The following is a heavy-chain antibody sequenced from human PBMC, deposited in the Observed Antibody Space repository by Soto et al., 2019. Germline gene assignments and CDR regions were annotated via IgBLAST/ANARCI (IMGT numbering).Heavy chain of an antibody. D-gene: IGHD5-12*01. V-gene: IGHV3-30-3*01. CDR2: ISYDGSNK. J-gene: IGHJ6*02. Sequence: QVQLVESGGGVVQPGRSLRLSCAASGFTFSSYAMHWVRQAPGKWLEWVAVISYDGSNKYYADSVKGRFTISRDNSKNTLYLQMNSLRAEDTAVYYCARSRDGYNPPEQTYYYYYGMDVWGQGTTVTVSS. CDR3: ARSRDGYNPPEQTYYYYYGMDV. CDR1: GFTFSSYA.